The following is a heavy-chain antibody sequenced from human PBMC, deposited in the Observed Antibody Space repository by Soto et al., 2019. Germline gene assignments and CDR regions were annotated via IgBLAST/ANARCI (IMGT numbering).Heavy chain of an antibody. CDR3: ARDRDTYGHGFFDY. Sequence: QVQLVESGGALVKPGGSLRLSCAASGFRFSDFYMTWIRQAPGKGLEWVSHISTSGSNTNYADSVKGRFTVSRDNANNALYLEMDNLRSEDTALYFCARDRDTYGHGFFDYWGQGSLVTVSS. D-gene: IGHD2-21*01. V-gene: IGHV3-11*05. CDR2: ISTSGSNT. CDR1: GFRFSDFY. J-gene: IGHJ4*02.